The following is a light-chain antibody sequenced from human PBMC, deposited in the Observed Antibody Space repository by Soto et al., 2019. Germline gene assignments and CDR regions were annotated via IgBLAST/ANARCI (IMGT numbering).Light chain of an antibody. CDR1: SSDVGSYNL. J-gene: IGLJ1*01. CDR3: CSYAGSTTFYV. CDR2: EDN. V-gene: IGLV2-23*01. Sequence: QSALTQPASVSGSPGQSITISYTGTSSDVGSYNLVSWYQQHPDKAPKLMIYEDNKRPSGVSYRFSGSKSGNTASLTISGLQAEDEADYYCCSYAGSTTFYVFGTGTKLTVL.